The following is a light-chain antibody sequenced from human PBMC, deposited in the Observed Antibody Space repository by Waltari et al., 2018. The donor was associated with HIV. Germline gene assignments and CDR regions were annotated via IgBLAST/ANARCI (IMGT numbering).Light chain of an antibody. CDR1: SSNIGSYT. CDR3: AAWADSLNGYV. V-gene: IGLV1-44*01. CDR2: RNS. Sequence: QSVLTQPPSASGTPGHRVTISCSGSSSNIGSYTVNWYQHLPATAPKLLIFRNSPRPSGVPDRFSASKSGTSASLAISGLQSEDEADYYCAAWADSLNGYVFGTGTRVTVL. J-gene: IGLJ1*01.